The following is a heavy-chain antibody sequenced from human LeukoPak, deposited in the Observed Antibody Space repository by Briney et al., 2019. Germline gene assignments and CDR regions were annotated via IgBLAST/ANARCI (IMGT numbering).Heavy chain of an antibody. CDR3: ARGLAVAQYYYYGMDV. Sequence: GGSLRLSCAASGFTFSSYWMSWVRQAPGKGLEWVANIKQDGSEKYYVDSVKGRFTISRDNAKSSLYLQMNSLRAEDTAVYCCARGLAVAQYYYYGMDVWGQGTTVTVSS. D-gene: IGHD6-19*01. CDR2: IKQDGSEK. J-gene: IGHJ6*02. V-gene: IGHV3-7*03. CDR1: GFTFSSYW.